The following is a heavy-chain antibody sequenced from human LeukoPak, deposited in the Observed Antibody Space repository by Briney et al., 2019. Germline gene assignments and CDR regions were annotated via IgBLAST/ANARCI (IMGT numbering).Heavy chain of an antibody. Sequence: SSVKVSCKASGGAFSSYAISWLRQAPAQGLEWMGGIITIFGTADYAQKFQGRVTITADKSTSTAYMELSSLRSEDTAVYYCARDLATMVRGVKIYGMDVWGKGTTVTVSS. J-gene: IGHJ6*04. CDR2: IITIFGTA. CDR3: ARDLATMVRGVKIYGMDV. V-gene: IGHV1-69*06. D-gene: IGHD3-10*01. CDR1: GGAFSSYA.